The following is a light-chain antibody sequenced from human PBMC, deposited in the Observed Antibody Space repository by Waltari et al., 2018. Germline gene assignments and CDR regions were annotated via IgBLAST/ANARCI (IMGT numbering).Light chain of an antibody. CDR3: QQYNNWPPLFT. CDR1: QSVSSN. V-gene: IGKV3-15*01. J-gene: IGKJ3*01. CDR2: GAS. Sequence: EIVMTQSPATLSVSPGERATPPCRASQSVSSNLAWYQQKPGQAPRLLIYGASTRATGIPARFSGSGSGTEFTLTISSLQSEDFAVYYCQQYNNWPPLFTFGPGTKVDIK.